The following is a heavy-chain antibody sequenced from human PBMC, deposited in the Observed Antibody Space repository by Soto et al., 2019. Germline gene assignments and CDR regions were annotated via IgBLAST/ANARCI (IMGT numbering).Heavy chain of an antibody. V-gene: IGHV1-69*13. CDR2: IIPIFGTA. D-gene: IGHD6-13*01. Sequence: SVKVSCKASGGTFSSYAISWVRQAPGQGLEWMGGIIPIFGTANYAQKFQGRVTITADESTSTAYMELSSLRSEDTAVYYCARGSEGTAAGTYFDYWGQGTLVXVSS. CDR1: GGTFSSYA. J-gene: IGHJ4*02. CDR3: ARGSEGTAAGTYFDY.